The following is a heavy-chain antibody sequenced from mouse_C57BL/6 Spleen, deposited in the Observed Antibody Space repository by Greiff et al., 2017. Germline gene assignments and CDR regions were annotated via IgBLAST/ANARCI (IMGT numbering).Heavy chain of an antibody. D-gene: IGHD4-1*01. Sequence: VQLQQSGAELVRPGSSVKLSCKASGYTFTSYWMAWVKQRPGQGLEWIGNIYPSDSETHYNQKFKDKATLTVDKSSSTAYMQLSSLTSEDSAVYYCARGFRLGLGFAYWGQGTLVTVSA. V-gene: IGHV1-61*01. J-gene: IGHJ3*01. CDR3: ARGFRLGLGFAY. CDR1: GYTFTSYW. CDR2: IYPSDSET.